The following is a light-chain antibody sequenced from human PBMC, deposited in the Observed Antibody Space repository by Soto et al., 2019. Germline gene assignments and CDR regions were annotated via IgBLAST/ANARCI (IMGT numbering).Light chain of an antibody. Sequence: QSVLTQPPSASGTPGQRVTISCSGSSSNIGSNTVNWYQQLPGTAPKLLIYSNNQRPSGVPDRFSGSKSGTSASLAISGLQSEDEADYYCAAWDDSLKGQDVVFGGGTKLTVL. CDR3: AAWDDSLKGQDVV. J-gene: IGLJ2*01. CDR1: SSNIGSNT. CDR2: SNN. V-gene: IGLV1-44*01.